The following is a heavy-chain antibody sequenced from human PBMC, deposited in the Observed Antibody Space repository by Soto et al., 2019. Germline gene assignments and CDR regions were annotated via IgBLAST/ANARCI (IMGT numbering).Heavy chain of an antibody. J-gene: IGHJ6*02. D-gene: IGHD2-21*02. CDR1: GFPFGDYA. CDR2: IRSKAYGGTT. Sequence: GGSLRLSCTASGFPFGDYAMSWFRQAPGKGLEWVGFIRSKAYGGTTEYAASVKGRFTISRDDSKSIAYLQMNSLKTEDTAVYYCTRVAYCGGDCLFYGMDVWGQGTTVTVSS. V-gene: IGHV3-49*03. CDR3: TRVAYCGGDCLFYGMDV.